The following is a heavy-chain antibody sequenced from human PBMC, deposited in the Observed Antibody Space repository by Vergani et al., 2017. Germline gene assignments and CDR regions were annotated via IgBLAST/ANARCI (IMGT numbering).Heavy chain of an antibody. V-gene: IGHV3-30*18. J-gene: IGHJ6*02. D-gene: IGHD1-26*01. CDR3: AKDPLDHLSGSFPVSHYYGMDV. CDR2: ISYDGSNK. CDR1: GFTFSSYG. Sequence: VQLVESGGGVVQPGRSLRLSCAASGFTFSSYGMHWVRQAPGKGLEWVAVISYDGSNKYYADSVKGRFTISRDNSKNTLYLQMNSLRAEDTAVYYCAKDPLDHLSGSFPVSHYYGMDVWGQGTTVTVSS.